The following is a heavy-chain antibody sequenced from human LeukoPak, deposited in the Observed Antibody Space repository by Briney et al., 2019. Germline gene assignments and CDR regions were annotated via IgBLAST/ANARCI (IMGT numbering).Heavy chain of an antibody. J-gene: IGHJ3*01. CDR1: GVTFSSYW. V-gene: IGHV3-7*05. CDR3: ARVLTGIAAAGTYAFDV. CDR2: INQDGSEK. D-gene: IGHD6-13*01. Sequence: GGSLTLSCAASGVTFSSYWGSWVRQAPGKGLGWVADINQDGSEKYYVDSVKGGFTISRHNPNHSLSLQINSLTVEDTAVYSCARVLTGIAAAGTYAFDVWGQGTTVTVSS.